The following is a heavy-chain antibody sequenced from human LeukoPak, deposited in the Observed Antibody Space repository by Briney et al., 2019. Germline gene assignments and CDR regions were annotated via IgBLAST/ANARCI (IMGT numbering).Heavy chain of an antibody. CDR1: GGSISSYY. CDR3: ARGASPPNWGSWYRDL. J-gene: IGHJ2*01. Sequence: SETLSLTCQVFGGSISSYYWSWIRQSPGKGLEYIGYIHYTGSTTYTPSLRSRVSISVDTSKNYFSLKPTSVTAADTGAYYCARGASPPNWGSWYRDLWGRGTLVTVSS. D-gene: IGHD7-27*01. V-gene: IGHV4-59*01. CDR2: IHYTGST.